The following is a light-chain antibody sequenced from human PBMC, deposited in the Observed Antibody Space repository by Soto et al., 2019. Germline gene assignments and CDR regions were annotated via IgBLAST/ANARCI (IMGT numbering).Light chain of an antibody. J-gene: IGKJ4*01. CDR1: HSVSSH. V-gene: IGKV3D-15*01. Sequence: EIVMTQSPATLSVSPGERATLSCRASHSVSSHLAWYQQKPGQAPRLLIYGASTRATGISARFSGSGSGTEFTLTISSLQSEDSAVYYCQQYDNWITFGGGTKVEIK. CDR3: QQYDNWIT. CDR2: GAS.